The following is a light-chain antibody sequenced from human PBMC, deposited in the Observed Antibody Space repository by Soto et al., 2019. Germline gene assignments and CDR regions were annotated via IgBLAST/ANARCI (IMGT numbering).Light chain of an antibody. J-gene: IGKJ5*01. CDR1: QSVSSSY. CDR2: GAS. Sequence: EIVLTQSPGTLSLSPGERATLSCRASQSVSSSYLAWYQQKPGQAPRLLIYGASSRATGIPDRFSGSGSGTDFTLTISRQEPEDVAGYYCQQYGSSPPITFGQGTRLEIK. CDR3: QQYGSSPPIT. V-gene: IGKV3-20*01.